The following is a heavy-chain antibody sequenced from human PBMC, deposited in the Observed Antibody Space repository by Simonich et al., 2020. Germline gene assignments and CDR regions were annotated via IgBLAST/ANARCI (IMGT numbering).Heavy chain of an antibody. V-gene: IGHV3-23*01. CDR1: GFTFSSYA. J-gene: IGHJ3*02. CDR3: AKDLGERITMIVVVIDAFDI. Sequence: GGGLVQPGGSLRLSCAASGFTFSSYAMSWVRQAPGKGLEWVSAISGIGGSTYYADSVKVRFNISRDNSKNTLYLQMNSLRAEDTAVYYCAKDLGERITMIVVVIDAFDIWGQGTMVTVSS. D-gene: IGHD3-22*01. CDR2: ISGIGGST.